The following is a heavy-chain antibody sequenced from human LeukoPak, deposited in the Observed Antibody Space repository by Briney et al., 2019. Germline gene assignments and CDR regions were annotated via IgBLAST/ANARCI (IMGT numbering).Heavy chain of an antibody. V-gene: IGHV3-21*01. D-gene: IGHD2-2*02. CDR3: AREAYCSTTSCYTGGYYYMDV. Sequence: PGGSLRLSCAASGFTFSSYGMNWVRQAPGKGLEWVSSISSSSSYIYYADSVKGRFTISRDNAKNSLYLQMNSLRAEDTAVYYCAREAYCSTTSCYTGGYYYMDVWGKGTTVTVSS. J-gene: IGHJ6*03. CDR2: ISSSSSYI. CDR1: GFTFSSYG.